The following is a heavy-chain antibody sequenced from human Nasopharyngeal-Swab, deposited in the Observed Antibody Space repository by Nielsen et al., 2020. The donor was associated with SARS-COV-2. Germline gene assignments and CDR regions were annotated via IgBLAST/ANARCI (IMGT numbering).Heavy chain of an antibody. Sequence: GGSLRLSCAASGFTFSDYYMSWIRQAPGKGLEWVSYTSSSGSTIYYADSVKGRFTISRDNAKNSLYLQMNSLRAEDTAVYYCARDSFEGYCSGGSCYPTDYYYYGMDVWGQGTTVTVSS. CDR3: ARDSFEGYCSGGSCYPTDYYYYGMDV. J-gene: IGHJ6*02. D-gene: IGHD2-15*01. CDR1: GFTFSDYY. CDR2: TSSSGSTI. V-gene: IGHV3-11*04.